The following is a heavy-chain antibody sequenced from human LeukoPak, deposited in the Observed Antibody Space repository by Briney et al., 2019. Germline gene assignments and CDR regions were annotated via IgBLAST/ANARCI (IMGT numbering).Heavy chain of an antibody. CDR1: GGSISSYY. D-gene: IGHD4-11*01. CDR2: IYYSGST. J-gene: IGHJ4*02. Sequence: SETLSLTCTVSGGSISSYYWSWIRQPPGKGLEWIGYIYYSGSTNYNPSLKSRVTISVDTSKNQFSLKLSSVTAADTAVYYCARLNSNSEVDYWGQGTLVTVSS. V-gene: IGHV4-59*08. CDR3: ARLNSNSEVDY.